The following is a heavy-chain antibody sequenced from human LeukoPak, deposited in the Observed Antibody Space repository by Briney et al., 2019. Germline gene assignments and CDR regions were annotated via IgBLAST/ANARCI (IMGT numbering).Heavy chain of an antibody. CDR1: GYTFTSYY. J-gene: IGHJ3*02. V-gene: IGHV1-46*01. CDR3: AVWELHRNDAFDI. Sequence: ASVKVSCKASGYTFTSYYMHWVRQVPGQGLEWMGIINPSGGSTSYAQKFQGRVTMTRDTSTSTVYMELSSLRSEDTAVYYCAVWELHRNDAFDIWGQGTMVTVSS. CDR2: INPSGGST. D-gene: IGHD1-26*01.